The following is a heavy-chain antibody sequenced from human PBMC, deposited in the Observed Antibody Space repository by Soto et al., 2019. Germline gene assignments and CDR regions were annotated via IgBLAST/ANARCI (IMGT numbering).Heavy chain of an antibody. CDR3: ARTKCSGGSCYSWSLDY. CDR1: GGSIDNYY. CDR2: RYYSEST. D-gene: IGHD2-15*01. V-gene: IGHV4-59*06. J-gene: IGHJ4*02. Sequence: SETLSLTCSVSGGSIDNYYWSWIRQLPGKGLEWIGHRYYSESTYYNPSLKSRVSISLDTSKKQFSLKLSFVTAADTAMYYFARTKCSGGSCYSWSLDYWGQGTPVTASS.